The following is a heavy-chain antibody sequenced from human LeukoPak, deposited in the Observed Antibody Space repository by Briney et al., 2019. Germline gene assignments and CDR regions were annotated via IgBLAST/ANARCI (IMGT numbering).Heavy chain of an antibody. V-gene: IGHV3-23*01. D-gene: IGHD3-22*01. Sequence: GGSLRLSCAASGFTFSSYAMNWVRRAPGKGLEWVSTISGSGGHTYYADSVKGRFTISRDNSKNTLYLQMNSLRAEDTAVYYCAKNPYDSTGYYYVDIWCFDYWGQGTLVTVSS. CDR1: GFTFSSYA. J-gene: IGHJ4*02. CDR2: ISGSGGHT. CDR3: AKNPYDSTGYYYVDIWCFDY.